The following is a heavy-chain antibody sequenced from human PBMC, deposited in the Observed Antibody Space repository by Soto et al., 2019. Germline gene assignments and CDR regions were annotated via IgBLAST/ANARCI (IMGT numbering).Heavy chain of an antibody. J-gene: IGHJ4*02. Sequence: ASVKVSCKVSGYTLTELSMHWVRQAPGKGLEWMGGFDPEDGETIYAQKFQGRVTMTEDTSTDTAYMELSSLRSEDTAVYYCATTQAWQQLGNFDCWGQGTLVTVSS. V-gene: IGHV1-24*01. CDR3: ATTQAWQQLGNFDC. D-gene: IGHD6-13*01. CDR1: GYTLTELS. CDR2: FDPEDGET.